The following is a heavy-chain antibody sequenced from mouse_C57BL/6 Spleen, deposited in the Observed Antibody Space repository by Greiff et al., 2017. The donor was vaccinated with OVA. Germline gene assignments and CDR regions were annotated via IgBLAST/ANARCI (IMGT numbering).Heavy chain of an antibody. V-gene: IGHV1-9*01. Sequence: QVQLQQSGAELMKPGASVKLSCKATGYTFTGYWIEWVKQRPGHGLEWIGEILPGSGSTNYNEKFKGKATFTADTSSNPAYMQLSSLTTEDSAIYYCARVGIYYDYDGGYSDVWGTGTTVTVSS. D-gene: IGHD2-4*01. J-gene: IGHJ1*03. CDR3: ARVGIYYDYDGGYSDV. CDR1: GYTFTGYW. CDR2: ILPGSGST.